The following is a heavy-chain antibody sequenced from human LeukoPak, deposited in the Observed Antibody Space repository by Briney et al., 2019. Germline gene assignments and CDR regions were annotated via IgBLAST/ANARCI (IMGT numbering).Heavy chain of an antibody. D-gene: IGHD2-2*03. CDR3: ARHRGYCSSTSCSYNWFDP. V-gene: IGHV4-59*08. CDR1: GGSFSSYY. Sequence: SETLSLTCTASGGSFSSYYWTWIRQPPGKGLEWIGYIYYSGSTKYNPSLKSRVTMTVDTSKNQFSLKLSSVTAADTAVYYCARHRGYCSSTSCSYNWFDPWGQGTLVTVSS. CDR2: IYYSGST. J-gene: IGHJ5*02.